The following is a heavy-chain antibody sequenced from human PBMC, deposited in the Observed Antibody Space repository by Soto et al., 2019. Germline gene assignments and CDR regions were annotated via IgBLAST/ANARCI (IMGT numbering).Heavy chain of an antibody. CDR1: GFTFSNAW. Sequence: GGSLRLSCVGPGFTFSNAWMSWVRQAPGKGLEWVGRIKSKPNGGTRDYAAPVKGRFAVSRDDSKNTFFLQMNSLKIEDAAVYYCTTGAFFDNWGQGTLVTVSS. CDR2: IKSKPNGGTR. J-gene: IGHJ4*02. CDR3: TTGAFFDN. V-gene: IGHV3-15*01.